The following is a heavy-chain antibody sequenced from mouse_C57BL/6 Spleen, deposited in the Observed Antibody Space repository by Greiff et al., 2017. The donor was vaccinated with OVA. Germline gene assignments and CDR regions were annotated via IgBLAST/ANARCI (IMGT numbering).Heavy chain of an antibody. CDR3: AREGGLTGDYFDY. D-gene: IGHD4-1*01. J-gene: IGHJ2*01. Sequence: VQLQQSGPELVKPGASVKISCKASGYTFTDYYMNWVKQSHGKSLEWIGDINPNNGGTSYNQKFKGKATLTVDKSSSTAYMELRSLTSEDSAVYYCAREGGLTGDYFDYWGQGTTLTVSS. CDR1: GYTFTDYY. V-gene: IGHV1-26*01. CDR2: INPNNGGT.